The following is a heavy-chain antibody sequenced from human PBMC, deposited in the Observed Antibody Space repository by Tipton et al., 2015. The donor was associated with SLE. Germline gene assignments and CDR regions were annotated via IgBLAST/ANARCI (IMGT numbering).Heavy chain of an antibody. CDR3: AKGGGGVVGYYGMDV. V-gene: IGHV3-23*01. Sequence: SLRLSCAASGFTFSSYAMSWVRQAPGKGLEWVSAISGSGGSTYYADSVKGRFTISRDNSKNTLYMQMNSLRGEDTAVYYCAKGGGGVVGYYGMDVWGQGTTVTVSS. D-gene: IGHD2-15*01. CDR2: ISGSGGST. CDR1: GFTFSSYA. J-gene: IGHJ6*02.